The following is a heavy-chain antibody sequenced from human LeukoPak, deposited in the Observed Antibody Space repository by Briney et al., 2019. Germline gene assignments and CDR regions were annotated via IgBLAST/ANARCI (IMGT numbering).Heavy chain of an antibody. J-gene: IGHJ3*02. CDR1: GFTLSSYA. CDR2: ISYDGSNK. Sequence: PGGSLRLSCAASGFTLSSYAMHWVRQAPGKGLEWVAVISYDGSNKYYADSVKGRFTISRDNSKNTLYLQMNSLRAEDTAVYYCARSSSTSDDAFDIWGQGTMVTVSS. V-gene: IGHV3-30-3*01. CDR3: ARSSSTSDDAFDI. D-gene: IGHD2-2*01.